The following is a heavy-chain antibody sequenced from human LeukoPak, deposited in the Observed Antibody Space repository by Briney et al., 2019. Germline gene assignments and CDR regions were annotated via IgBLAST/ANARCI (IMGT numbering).Heavy chain of an antibody. V-gene: IGHV4-38-2*02. J-gene: IGHJ6*03. CDR3: ARTILGSGGSYYYYMDV. D-gene: IGHD2-15*01. CDR2: IYYSGST. CDR1: GYSISSGYY. Sequence: SETLSLTCTVSGYSISSGYYWGWIRQPPGKGLEWIGSIYYSGSTYYNPSLKSRVTISVDTSKNQFSLKLSSVTAADTAVYYCARTILGSGGSYYYYMDVWGKGTTVTISS.